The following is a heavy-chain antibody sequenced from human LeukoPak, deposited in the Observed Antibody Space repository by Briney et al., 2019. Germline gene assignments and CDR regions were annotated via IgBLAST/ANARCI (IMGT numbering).Heavy chain of an antibody. Sequence: PGESLKISFKGSGXSFTSYCISWVRQMPGKGLEWMGRIDPRDSYTKYSPSFQGHVSISADKSISTAYLQWSSLKASDTATYYCARLESSGYYVYWGQGTLVTVSS. V-gene: IGHV5-10-1*01. CDR1: GXSFTSYC. CDR2: IDPRDSYT. CDR3: ARLESSGYYVY. J-gene: IGHJ4*02. D-gene: IGHD3-22*01.